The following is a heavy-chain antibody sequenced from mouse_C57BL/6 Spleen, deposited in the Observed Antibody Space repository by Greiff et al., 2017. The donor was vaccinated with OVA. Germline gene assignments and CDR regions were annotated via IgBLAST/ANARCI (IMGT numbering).Heavy chain of an antibody. J-gene: IGHJ3*01. CDR2: IDPEDGDT. D-gene: IGHD2-4*01. V-gene: IGHV14-1*01. CDR1: GFNIQDYY. Sequence: VQLKQSGAELVRPGASVKLSCTASGFNIQDYYMHWVKQRPEQGLEWIGRIDPEDGDTEYAPKFQGKATMTADTSSNTAYLQLSSLASEDTAVYYGTPNPYDYDKAGFAYWGQGTLVTVSA. CDR3: TPNPYDYDKAGFAY.